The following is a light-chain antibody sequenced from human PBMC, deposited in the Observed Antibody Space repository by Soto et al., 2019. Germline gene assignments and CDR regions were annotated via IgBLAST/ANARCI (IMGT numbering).Light chain of an antibody. V-gene: IGLV1-51*01. J-gene: IGLJ2*01. Sequence: QSVLTQAPSLSAAPGQKVTISCSGSKSNIGKDYVSWYQQLPGTAPQLLIYDNDKRPSGIPDRFSGFKSGASATLDITGLQTGDEADYYCATWDNSLSGGVFGGGTKLTVL. CDR1: KSNIGKDY. CDR3: ATWDNSLSGGV. CDR2: DND.